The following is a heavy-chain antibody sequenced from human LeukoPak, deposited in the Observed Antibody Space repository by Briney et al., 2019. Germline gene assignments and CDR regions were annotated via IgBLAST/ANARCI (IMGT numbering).Heavy chain of an antibody. CDR3: ARKAMSFSEWLLYFDY. V-gene: IGHV3-30-3*01. CDR1: GFTFSSYA. CDR2: ISYDGSNK. D-gene: IGHD5-12*01. Sequence: GGSLRLSCAASGFTFSSYAMHWVRQAPGKGLEWVAVISYDGSNKYYADSVKGRFTISRDNSENTLYLQMNSLRAEDTAVYYCARKAMSFSEWLLYFDYWGQGTLVTVSS. J-gene: IGHJ4*02.